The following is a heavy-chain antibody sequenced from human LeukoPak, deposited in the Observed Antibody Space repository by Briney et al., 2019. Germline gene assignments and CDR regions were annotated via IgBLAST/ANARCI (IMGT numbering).Heavy chain of an antibody. CDR2: ISAYTGNT. Sequence: GASVKVSCKASGYTLTHYGISWVRQAPGQGREWMGWISAYTGNTNYAQKIQGRVTMTTDTSTSTAYMELRSLRSDDTAVYYCARRGGYSSGSGFSPYYFDYWGQGTLVTVSS. J-gene: IGHJ4*02. D-gene: IGHD2-15*01. CDR3: ARRGGYSSGSGFSPYYFDY. V-gene: IGHV1-18*01. CDR1: GYTLTHYG.